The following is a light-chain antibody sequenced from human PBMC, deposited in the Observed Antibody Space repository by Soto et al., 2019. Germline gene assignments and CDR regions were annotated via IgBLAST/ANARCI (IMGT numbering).Light chain of an antibody. CDR1: SSDVGGYNF. V-gene: IGLV2-8*01. CDR3: SSYEGGYKSV. J-gene: IGLJ1*01. CDR2: EVT. Sequence: QSVLTQPPSASGSPGQSVTISCTGTSSDVGGYNFVSWYKQHPGKAPKLMIYEVTKRPSGVPDRFSGSKSGNTASLTVSGLQAEDEADYSCSSYEGGYKSVFGPGTKVTVL.